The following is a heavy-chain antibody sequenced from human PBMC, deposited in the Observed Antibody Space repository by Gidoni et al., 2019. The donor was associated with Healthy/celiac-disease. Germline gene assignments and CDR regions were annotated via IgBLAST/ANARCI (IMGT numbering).Heavy chain of an antibody. J-gene: IGHJ4*02. V-gene: IGHV3-30-3*01. Sequence: QVQLVESGGGVVQPGRSLSLSCAATGFTFSSYAMHRVRQAPGKGLEWVSVISYDGSNKYYADSVKGRFTISRDNSKNTLYLQMNSLRAEDTAVYYCARDRAAAGTPRLDYWGQGTLVTVSS. D-gene: IGHD6-13*01. CDR1: GFTFSSYA. CDR2: ISYDGSNK. CDR3: ARDRAAAGTPRLDY.